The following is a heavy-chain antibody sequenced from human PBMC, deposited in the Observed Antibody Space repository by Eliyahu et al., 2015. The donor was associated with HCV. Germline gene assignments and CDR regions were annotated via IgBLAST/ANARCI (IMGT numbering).Heavy chain of an antibody. V-gene: IGHV1-46*01. CDR2: INPSGGST. CDR1: GYTFTSYY. Sequence: QVQLVQSGAEVKKPGASVKVSCKASGYTFTSYYXHWVRQAPGQGLEWMGIINPSGGSTSYAQKFQGRVTMTRDTXTSTVYMELSSLRSEDTAVYYCARDFRQTYYGDLKYGMDVWGQGTTVTVSS. CDR3: ARDFRQTYYGDLKYGMDV. J-gene: IGHJ6*02. D-gene: IGHD4-17*01.